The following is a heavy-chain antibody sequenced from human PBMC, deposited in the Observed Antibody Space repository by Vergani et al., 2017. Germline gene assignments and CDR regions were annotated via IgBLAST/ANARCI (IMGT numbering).Heavy chain of an antibody. J-gene: IGHJ5*02. D-gene: IGHD1-14*01. Sequence: QVQLVESGGGVVQPGRSLRLSCEASGFTFNQYGMHWVRQAPGKGLEWVAVTWYDGNNKKYADSVKGRFNISRDNSKSTMYLQMNSLRNEDTGVYYCARNLRLLYNRFDPWGQGTLVTVSS. CDR3: ARNLRLLYNRFDP. V-gene: IGHV3-33*01. CDR2: TWYDGNNK. CDR1: GFTFNQYG.